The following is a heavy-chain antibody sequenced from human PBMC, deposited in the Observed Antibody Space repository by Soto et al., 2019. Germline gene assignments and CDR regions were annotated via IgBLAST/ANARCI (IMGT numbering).Heavy chain of an antibody. D-gene: IGHD3-16*01. CDR3: ANYEMGGGGRGR. CDR2: MYDSVTT. J-gene: IGHJ4*02. CDR1: GASISSNH. V-gene: IGHV4-59*01. Sequence: QVQLQESGPRLVKPSETLSLTCSVSGASISSNHWTWIRQPPGKGLEWIGCMYDSVTTRYDSFFKGRVTISIDASKNQFSLNLSSVTAADTAVYYCANYEMGGGGRGRWGQGTLVTVSS.